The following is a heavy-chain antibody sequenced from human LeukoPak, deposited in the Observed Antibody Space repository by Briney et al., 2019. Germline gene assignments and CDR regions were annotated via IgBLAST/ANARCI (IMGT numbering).Heavy chain of an antibody. V-gene: IGHV3-30*18. D-gene: IGHD6-25*01. J-gene: IGHJ5*02. Sequence: GRSLRLSCAASGFTFSSYGMHWVRQAPGKGLEWVAVISYDGSNKYYADSVKGRFTISRDNSKNTLYLQMNSLRAEDTAVYYCAKEGNVRLLNWFDPWGQGTLVTVSS. CDR1: GFTFSSYG. CDR2: ISYDGSNK. CDR3: AKEGNVRLLNWFDP.